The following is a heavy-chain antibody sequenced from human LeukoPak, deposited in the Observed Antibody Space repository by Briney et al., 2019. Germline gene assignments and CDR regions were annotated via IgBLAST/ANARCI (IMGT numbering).Heavy chain of an antibody. CDR1: GDSVSTSGVA. Sequence: SQTLSLTCAISGDSVSTSGVAWNWVRQSPSRGLEWLGRTYYTSKWNTDYAVSVKSRIVVNPDTSKNQFSLKLSSVTAADTAVYYCARHVTGRALYDILTGYSPYDFDYWAREPWSPSPQ. D-gene: IGHD3-9*01. J-gene: IGHJ4*02. CDR2: TYYTSKWNT. V-gene: IGHV6-1*01. CDR3: ARHVTGRALYDILTGYSPYDFDY.